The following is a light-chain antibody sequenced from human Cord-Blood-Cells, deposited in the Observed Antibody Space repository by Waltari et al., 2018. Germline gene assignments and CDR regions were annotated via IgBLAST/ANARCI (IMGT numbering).Light chain of an antibody. CDR1: SSNIGAVTA. CDR3: QSYDSSLSGWV. CDR2: GNS. Sequence: QSVLTQPPSVSGAPGQRVTISCTGSSSNIGAVTAVPCYQQLPGTAPKLPIYGNSNRPSGVPDRFSGSKSGTSASLAITGLQAEDEADYYCQSYDSSLSGWVFGGVTKLTVL. J-gene: IGLJ3*02. V-gene: IGLV1-40*01.